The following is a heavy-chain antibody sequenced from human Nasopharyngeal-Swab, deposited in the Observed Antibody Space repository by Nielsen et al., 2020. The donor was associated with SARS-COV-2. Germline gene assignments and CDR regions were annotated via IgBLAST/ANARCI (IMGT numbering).Heavy chain of an antibody. D-gene: IGHD6-13*01. CDR2: INPSGGST. Sequence: ASVKVSCKASGYTFTSYYMHWVRQAPGQGFEWMGIINPSGGSTSYAQKFQGRVTMTRDTSTSTVYMELSSLRSEDTAVYYCAREFIAAAGNTHGMDVWGQGTTVTVSS. CDR1: GYTFTSYY. J-gene: IGHJ6*02. CDR3: AREFIAAAGNTHGMDV. V-gene: IGHV1-46*01.